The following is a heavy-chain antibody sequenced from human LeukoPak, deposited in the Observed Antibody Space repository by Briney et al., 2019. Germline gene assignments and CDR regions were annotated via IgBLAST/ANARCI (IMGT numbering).Heavy chain of an antibody. CDR3: TTAVIVEWSQPGDY. Sequence: GGSLRLSCAASGFTFSSYSMIWVRQAPGKGLEWVGRIKSKTDGGTTDYAAPVKGRFTISRDDSKNTLYLQMNSLKTEDTAVYYCTTAVIVEWSQPGDYWGQGTLVTVSS. V-gene: IGHV3-15*01. CDR1: GFTFSSYS. CDR2: IKSKTDGGTT. D-gene: IGHD3-3*01. J-gene: IGHJ4*02.